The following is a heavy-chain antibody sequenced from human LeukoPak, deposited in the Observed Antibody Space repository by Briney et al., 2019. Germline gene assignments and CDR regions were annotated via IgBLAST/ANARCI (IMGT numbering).Heavy chain of an antibody. Sequence: GRSLRLSCAPSGFTLTSYGMHWVRQAPGKGLEWVAVIWYDGSNKYYADSVKGPFTVSRGNSKNTLYLQMNSLRAEDTAVYYCAKASSGGTSYFDYWGQGTLVTVSS. CDR2: IWYDGSNK. CDR1: GFTLTSYG. J-gene: IGHJ4*02. CDR3: AKASSGGTSYFDY. D-gene: IGHD2-15*01. V-gene: IGHV3-33*06.